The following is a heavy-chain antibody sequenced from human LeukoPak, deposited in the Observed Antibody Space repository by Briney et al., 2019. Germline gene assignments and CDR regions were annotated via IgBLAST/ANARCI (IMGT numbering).Heavy chain of an antibody. CDR3: AKDPYSGSYYDY. CDR1: GFTFSGYA. J-gene: IGHJ4*02. CDR2: ISGSGGST. V-gene: IGHV3-23*01. D-gene: IGHD1-26*01. Sequence: PGGSLRLSCAASGFTFSGYAMSWVRQAPGKGLEWVSAISGSGGSTYYADSVKGRFTISRDNSKNTLYLQMNSLRAEDTAVYYCAKDPYSGSYYDYWGQGTLVTVSS.